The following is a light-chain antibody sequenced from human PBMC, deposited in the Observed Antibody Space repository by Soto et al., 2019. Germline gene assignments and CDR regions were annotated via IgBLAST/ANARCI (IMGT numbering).Light chain of an antibody. CDR1: QSTSSW. V-gene: IGKV1-5*01. Sequence: DIQMTQCPSTLSASVGDRVTITWRASQSTSSWLAWYQQKPGKAPKLLIYDASSLESGVPSRFSGSGSGTEFTLTISSLQPDNFATYYCQQYNSYSPWTFGQGTTVDIK. CDR2: DAS. J-gene: IGKJ1*01. CDR3: QQYNSYSPWT.